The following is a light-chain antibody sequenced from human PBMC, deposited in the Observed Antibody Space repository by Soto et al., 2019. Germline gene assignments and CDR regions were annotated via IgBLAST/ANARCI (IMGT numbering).Light chain of an antibody. V-gene: IGKV3-20*01. CDR2: GAS. Sequence: EIVLTHSPDTLSLSPVETATLSCSASHTVIHNYLACHQQKPGQTPRLLVYGASSRATGIPDRFSGSGSGTDFTLTISRLEPEDFAVYYCQQHGTSPITFGQGTRLEIK. CDR3: QQHGTSPIT. J-gene: IGKJ5*01. CDR1: HTVIHNY.